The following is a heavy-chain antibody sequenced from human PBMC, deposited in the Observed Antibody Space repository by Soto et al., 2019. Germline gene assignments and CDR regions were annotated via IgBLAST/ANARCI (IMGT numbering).Heavy chain of an antibody. V-gene: IGHV3-74*01. CDR2: VDNDGNTT. CDR3: ARAAYDDFLDY. CDR1: GFSFNNNW. D-gene: IGHD4-17*01. Sequence: GGSLRLSCAASGFSFNNNWMHWVRQAPGKGLVWVSHVDNDGNTTNYADSVKGRFTISRDNAKNTVFLQMNSLRAEDTAVYYCARAAYDDFLDYWGQRILVTVSS. J-gene: IGHJ4*02.